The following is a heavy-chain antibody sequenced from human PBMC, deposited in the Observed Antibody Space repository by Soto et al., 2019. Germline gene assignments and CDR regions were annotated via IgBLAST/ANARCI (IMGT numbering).Heavy chain of an antibody. CDR1: GFTFSDYY. CDR2: ISSSGSTI. V-gene: IGHV3-11*01. D-gene: IGHD2-2*01. Sequence: GGSLRLSCAASGFTFSDYYMSWIRQAPGKGLEWVSYISSSGSTIYYADSVKGRFTISRDNAKNSLYLQMNSLRAEDTAVYYCARDSRDIVVVPAAPFDYWGQGTLVTVSS. CDR3: ARDSRDIVVVPAAPFDY. J-gene: IGHJ4*02.